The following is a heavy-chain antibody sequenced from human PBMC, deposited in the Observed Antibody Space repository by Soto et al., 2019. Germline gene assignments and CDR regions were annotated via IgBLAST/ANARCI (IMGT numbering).Heavy chain of an antibody. CDR1: GYSFTSYW. D-gene: IGHD4-17*01. J-gene: IGHJ4*02. Sequence: LKIPCKGFGYSFTSYWIGWLRQMPGKGLEWMGIIYHGDSDTRYSPSFQGQATISADKYISTAYLQWRSLKASDTAMYYCARTAVTLFDYWGQGTLVTVSS. CDR2: IYHGDSDT. CDR3: ARTAVTLFDY. V-gene: IGHV5-51*01.